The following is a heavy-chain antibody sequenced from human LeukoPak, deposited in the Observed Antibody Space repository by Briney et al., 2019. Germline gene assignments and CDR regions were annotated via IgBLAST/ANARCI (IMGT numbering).Heavy chain of an antibody. J-gene: IGHJ6*02. CDR2: IDAGNGDT. D-gene: IGHD6-19*01. CDR3: ARDLGSSGWYLTSYYYYGMDV. Sequence: GASVKVSCKASGYTFSDYAMHWVRQAPGQRFEWMGWIDAGNGDTRYSQKFQGRVTITRDTSASTAYIELRSLRSEDTAVYYCARDLGSSGWYLTSYYYYGMDVWGQGTTVTVSS. V-gene: IGHV1-3*01. CDR1: GYTFSDYA.